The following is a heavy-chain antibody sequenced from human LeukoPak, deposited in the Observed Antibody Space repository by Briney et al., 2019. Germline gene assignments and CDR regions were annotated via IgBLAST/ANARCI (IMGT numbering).Heavy chain of an antibody. CDR1: GFTFSNYW. CDR2: IKQDGSEK. D-gene: IGHD3-9*01. Sequence: GGSLRLSCAASGFTFSNYWMSWVRQAPGKGLEWVANIKQDGSEKYYVDSVKGRFTISRDNAKNSLYLQMNSLRAEDTAVYYCARDRFRYFYYWGQGTLVTVSS. J-gene: IGHJ4*02. V-gene: IGHV3-7*01. CDR3: ARDRFRYFYY.